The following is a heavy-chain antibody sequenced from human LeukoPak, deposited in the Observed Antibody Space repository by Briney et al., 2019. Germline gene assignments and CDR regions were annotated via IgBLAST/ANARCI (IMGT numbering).Heavy chain of an antibody. CDR2: ISSSTSYI. V-gene: IGHV3-21*01. CDR1: GFTFSSYS. J-gene: IGHJ4*02. CDR3: ARDVFGARGVITYFDY. Sequence: GGSLRLSCAVSGFTFSSYSMNWVRQAPGKGLEWVSSISSSTSYIYYAESVKGRFTISRDNAKNSLYLQMSSLRAQDTAVYFCARDVFGARGVITYFDYWGQGTLVTVSS. D-gene: IGHD3-10*01.